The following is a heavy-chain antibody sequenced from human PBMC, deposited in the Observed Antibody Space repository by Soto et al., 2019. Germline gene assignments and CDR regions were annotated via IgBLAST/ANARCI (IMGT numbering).Heavy chain of an antibody. CDR1: GGSISSGNYY. Sequence: SETLSLTCTVSGGSISSGNYYWSWIRQPPGKGLEWIGFISYSGSAYYNPSLKSRVTISVDTSKNQFSLKLTSVAAADTAVYYCARDKITGLFDYWGQGTLVTVSS. CDR2: ISYSGSA. D-gene: IGHD2-8*02. J-gene: IGHJ4*02. CDR3: ARDKITGLFDY. V-gene: IGHV4-30-4*01.